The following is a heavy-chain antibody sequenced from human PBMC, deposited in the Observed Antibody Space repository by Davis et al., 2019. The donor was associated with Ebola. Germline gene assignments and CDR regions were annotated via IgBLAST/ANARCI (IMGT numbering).Heavy chain of an antibody. CDR1: GFTFNNVW. CDR3: TTGYGDYGSDALDI. Sequence: PGGSLRPSCATSGFTFNNVWMSWVRQAPGKGLEWVGRIKRKTDGGTTDYAAPVKGRFTISRDDSKYTLYLQMDSLKTEDTGVYYCTTGYGDYGSDALDIWGQGTMVTVSS. V-gene: IGHV3-15*01. J-gene: IGHJ3*02. CDR2: IKRKTDGGTT. D-gene: IGHD4-17*01.